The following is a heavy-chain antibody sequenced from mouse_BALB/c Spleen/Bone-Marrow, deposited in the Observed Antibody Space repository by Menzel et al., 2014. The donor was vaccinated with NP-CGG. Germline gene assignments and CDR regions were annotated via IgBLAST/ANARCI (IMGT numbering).Heavy chain of an antibody. CDR3: ARRGYGNHGYYAMDY. D-gene: IGHD2-1*01. CDR1: GFTFNRYV. J-gene: IGHJ4*01. V-gene: IGHV5-9-1*01. Sequence: VESGGGLVKPGGSLELSCAATGFTFNRYVMSWVRQTPEKRLDWVASISVGGSYSYYPDSVKGRFTISRDNAKNSLYLQMSSLRSEDTAMFYCARRGYGNHGYYAMDYWGQGTSVTVSS. CDR2: ISVGGSYS.